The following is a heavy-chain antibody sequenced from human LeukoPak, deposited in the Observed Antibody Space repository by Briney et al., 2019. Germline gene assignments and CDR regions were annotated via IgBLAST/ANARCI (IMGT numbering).Heavy chain of an antibody. CDR2: IYYSGSA. D-gene: IGHD3-22*01. V-gene: IGHV4-39*07. Sequence: SETLSLTCTVSGGSISSSSYYWGWIRQPPGTGLEWIGSIYYSGSAYYNPSLKSRVTISVDTSKNQFSLKLSSVTAADTAVYYCARLRVTMTLQDDIWGQGTMVTVSS. CDR1: GGSISSSSYY. CDR3: ARLRVTMTLQDDI. J-gene: IGHJ3*02.